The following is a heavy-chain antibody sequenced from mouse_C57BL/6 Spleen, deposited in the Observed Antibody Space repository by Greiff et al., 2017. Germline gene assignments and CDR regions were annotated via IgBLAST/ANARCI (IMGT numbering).Heavy chain of an antibody. CDR2: IDPSDSYT. J-gene: IGHJ3*01. D-gene: IGHD1-1*02. V-gene: IGHV1-69*01. CDR3: ARGGSPAGFAY. Sequence: QVQLQQPGAELVMPGASVKLSCKASGYTFTSYWMHWVKQRPGQGLEWIGEIDPSDSYTNYNQKFKGKSTLTVDKSSSTAYMQLSSLTSEDSAVYYCARGGSPAGFAYWGQGTLVTVSA. CDR1: GYTFTSYW.